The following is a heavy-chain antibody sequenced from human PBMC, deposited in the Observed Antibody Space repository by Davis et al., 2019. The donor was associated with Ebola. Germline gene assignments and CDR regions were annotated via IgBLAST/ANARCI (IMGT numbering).Heavy chain of an antibody. CDR1: GFTFSSYG. J-gene: IGHJ2*01. Sequence: PGGSLRLSCAASGFTFSSYGMHWVRQAPGKGLEWVSGISWNSGSIGYADSVKGRFTISRDNAKNSLYLQMNSLRAEDTALYYCAKGVSYSSSAAWYFDLWGRGTLVTVSS. V-gene: IGHV3-9*01. D-gene: IGHD6-6*01. CDR3: AKGVSYSSSAAWYFDL. CDR2: ISWNSGSI.